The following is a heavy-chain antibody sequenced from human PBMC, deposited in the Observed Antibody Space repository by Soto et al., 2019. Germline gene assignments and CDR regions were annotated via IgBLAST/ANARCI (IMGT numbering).Heavy chain of an antibody. V-gene: IGHV1-46*03. CDR3: AREVEYIAASDYYYYMDV. J-gene: IGHJ6*03. CDR1: GYTFTSYY. Sequence: GASVKVSRKASGYTFTSYYMHWVRQAPGKGLERMGIINPSGGSTSYAQKFQGRVTMTRDTSTSTVYMELSSLRSEDTAVYYCAREVEYIAASDYYYYMDVWGKGTTVTVSS. D-gene: IGHD6-13*01. CDR2: INPSGGST.